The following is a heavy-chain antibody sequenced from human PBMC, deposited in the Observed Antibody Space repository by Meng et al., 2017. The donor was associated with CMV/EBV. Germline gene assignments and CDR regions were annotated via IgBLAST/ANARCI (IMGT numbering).Heavy chain of an antibody. CDR1: GGSISSYY. CDR3: ARDTIFRSLDY. V-gene: IGHV4-59*01. Sequence: PETLSLTCTVSGGSISSYYWSWIRQLPGKGLEWIGYIYYSGSTNYNPSLKGRVTISVDTSKNQFSLKLSSVTAADTAVYYCARDTIFRSLDYWGQGTLVTVSS. J-gene: IGHJ4*02. D-gene: IGHD3-3*01. CDR2: IYYSGST.